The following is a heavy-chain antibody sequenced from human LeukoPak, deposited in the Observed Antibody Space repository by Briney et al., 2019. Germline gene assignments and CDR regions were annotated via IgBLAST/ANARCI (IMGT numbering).Heavy chain of an antibody. J-gene: IGHJ4*02. Sequence: ASVKVSCNASGYTSINYDISWVRQAPGQGLEWMGWISVNNGNTNNAQNLQDRVTMTTDTSTSTAYMELRSLRSDDTAVYYCARARGHWNYDFWGQGTLVTVSS. CDR1: GYTSINYD. CDR2: ISVNNGNT. D-gene: IGHD1-7*01. V-gene: IGHV1-18*04. CDR3: ARARGHWNYDF.